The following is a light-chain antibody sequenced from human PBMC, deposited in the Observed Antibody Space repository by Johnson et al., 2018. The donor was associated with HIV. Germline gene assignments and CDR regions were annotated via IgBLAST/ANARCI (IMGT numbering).Light chain of an antibody. CDR3: GTWDSSLSAGGV. V-gene: IGLV1-51*01. J-gene: IGLJ1*01. CDR2: DNN. Sequence: QSVLTQPPSVSAAPGQKVTISCYGSSSNIGYNSVSWYLQLPGTAPKLLIYDNNKRPSGIPDRFSGSKSGTSATLGITGLQTGDEADYYCGTWDSSLSAGGVFGTGTKVTVL. CDR1: SSNIGYNS.